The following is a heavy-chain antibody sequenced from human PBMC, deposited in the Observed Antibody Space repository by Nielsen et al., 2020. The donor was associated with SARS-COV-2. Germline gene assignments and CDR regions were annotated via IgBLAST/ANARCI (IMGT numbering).Heavy chain of an antibody. CDR1: GFTFGSYW. J-gene: IGHJ4*02. D-gene: IGHD6-13*01. CDR3: ARVEGSSWYFDY. Sequence: GGSLRLSCAASGFTFGSYWMSWVRQTPGKGLEWVANIKQDGSEKYYVDSVKGRFTISRDNAKNSLSLQMNSLRVEDTAVYYCARVEGSSWYFDYWGQGTLVTVSS. CDR2: IKQDGSEK. V-gene: IGHV3-7*03.